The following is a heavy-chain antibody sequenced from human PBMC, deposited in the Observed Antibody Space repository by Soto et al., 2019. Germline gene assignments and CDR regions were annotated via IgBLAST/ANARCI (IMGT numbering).Heavy chain of an antibody. Sequence: QVQLVQSGAEVKKPGSSVKVSCKASGGTFSSYAISWVRQAPGQGLEWMGGIIPIFGTANYAQKFQGRVTITADESTSTAYMELSSLRSEDTAVYYCARDRVHYYDSSGYYEGGDYWGQGTLDTVSS. CDR3: ARDRVHYYDSSGYYEGGDY. CDR1: GGTFSSYA. CDR2: IIPIFGTA. J-gene: IGHJ4*02. D-gene: IGHD3-22*01. V-gene: IGHV1-69*01.